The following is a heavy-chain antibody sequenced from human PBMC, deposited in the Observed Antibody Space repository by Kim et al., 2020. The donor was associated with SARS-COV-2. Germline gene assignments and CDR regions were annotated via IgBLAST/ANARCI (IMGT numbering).Heavy chain of an antibody. J-gene: IGHJ4*02. CDR1: GGSISSYY. D-gene: IGHD6-25*01. CDR2: IYNSGST. V-gene: IGHV4-59*01. CDR3: ARYNPPGGSAALDY. Sequence: SETLSLTCTVSGGSISSYYWSWIRQPPGKGLEWIGYIYNSGSTNYNPSLESRVTISIDTSKNQFSLKLRSVTAADTAVYYCARYNPPGGSAALDYWGQGTLGTVSS.